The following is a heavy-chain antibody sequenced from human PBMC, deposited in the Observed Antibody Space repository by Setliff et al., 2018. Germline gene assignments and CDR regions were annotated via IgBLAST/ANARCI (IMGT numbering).Heavy chain of an antibody. CDR3: AKDRWGYADP. D-gene: IGHD2-2*01. V-gene: IGHV3-48*04. CDR2: IRNDGATT. J-gene: IGHJ5*02. CDR1: GFTFSSDP. Sequence: GGSLRLSCAASGFTFSSDPMNWVRQAPGKGLEWLSNIRNDGATTSYADSVKGRFTVARDNAMDTLFLQMNGLTPDDTAKYFCAKDRWGYADPWGQGTLVTVSS.